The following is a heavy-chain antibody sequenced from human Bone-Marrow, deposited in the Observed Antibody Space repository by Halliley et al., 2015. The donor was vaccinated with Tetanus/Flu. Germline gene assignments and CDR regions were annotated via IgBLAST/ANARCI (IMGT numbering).Heavy chain of an antibody. D-gene: IGHD3-3*01. V-gene: IGHV4-39*01. CDR2: MSYSGNT. J-gene: IGHJ6*02. CDR3: ARQATFCSGAGCFPGNAAV. Sequence: RAPGKGLDWIGSMSYSGNTYYNASFKSRVTKSLDTAKARFSRKMTSVKATDTAVFYCARQATFCSGAGCFPGNAAVWGQGP.